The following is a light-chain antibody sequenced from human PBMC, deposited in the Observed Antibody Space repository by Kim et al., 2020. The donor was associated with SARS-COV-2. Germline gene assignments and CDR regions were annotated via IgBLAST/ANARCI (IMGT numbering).Light chain of an antibody. V-gene: IGKV4-1*01. CDR3: QQYYSIPYS. J-gene: IGKJ2*03. CDR2: WAS. CDR1: QSVLYSSNNKNY. Sequence: DIVMTQSPDSLAVSLGERATINCKSSQSVLYSSNNKNYLAWYQQKPGQPPKLLIYWASTREFGVPDRFSGSGSGTDFTLTISSLQAEDVAVYYCQQYYSIPYSFGKGTKLEI.